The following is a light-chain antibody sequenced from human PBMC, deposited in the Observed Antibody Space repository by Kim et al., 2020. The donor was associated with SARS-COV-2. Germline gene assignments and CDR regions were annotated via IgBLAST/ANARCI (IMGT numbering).Light chain of an antibody. Sequence: EVVLKQLPDTLSLSPGERANLSCRASQSVSNRYLAWYQQKPGQAPRLLIYAATTRATGIPDRFSGSGSGTDFTLAISRLEPEDSAVYYCQQYDNLPRTFGQGTKVDIK. CDR2: AAT. CDR1: QSVSNRY. CDR3: QQYDNLPRT. V-gene: IGKV3-20*01. J-gene: IGKJ1*01.